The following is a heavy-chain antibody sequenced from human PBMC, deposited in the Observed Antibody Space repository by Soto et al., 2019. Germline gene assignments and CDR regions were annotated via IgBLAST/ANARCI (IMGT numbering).Heavy chain of an antibody. V-gene: IGHV1-69*02. CDR3: ARDRDNSNWPNFDY. CDR2: VIPIFEVT. D-gene: IGHD6-13*01. CDR1: GGTFSIYT. J-gene: IGHJ4*02. Sequence: QVQLVQSGSDVKKPGSSVKVSCKASGGTFSIYTISWVRQAPGQVLEWMGRVIPIFEVTSYAQRFKGKVTITADKSTTTADMELSSLRSEDTAVYYCARDRDNSNWPNFDYWGQGTLVTVSS.